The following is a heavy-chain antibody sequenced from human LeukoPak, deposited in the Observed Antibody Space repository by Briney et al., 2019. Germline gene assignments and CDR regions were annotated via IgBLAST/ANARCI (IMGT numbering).Heavy chain of an antibody. V-gene: IGHV1-2*02. CDR1: GYTFTGYY. D-gene: IGHD1-26*01. CDR2: INPNSGGT. Sequence: ASVKVSCKASGYTFTGYYMHWVRQAPGQGLEWMGWINPNSGGTNYAQKFQGRVTMTRDTSISTAYMELSRLRSDDTAVYYCARLEGIVGATGFDPWGQGTLVTVSS. CDR3: ARLEGIVGATGFDP. J-gene: IGHJ5*02.